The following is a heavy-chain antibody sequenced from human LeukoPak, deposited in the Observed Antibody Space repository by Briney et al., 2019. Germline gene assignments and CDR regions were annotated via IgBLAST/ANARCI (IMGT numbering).Heavy chain of an antibody. Sequence: PSETLSLTCTVSGDSIGGSVDYWVWIRQPPGKGLEWIVSICYSGRTYYNPSLRSRVTISVDTSKNQFSLKLTSVTAADTAVYYCARQAGSGGCLDYWGQGTLVTVSS. V-gene: IGHV4-39*01. CDR2: ICYSGRT. D-gene: IGHD3-10*01. CDR3: ARQAGSGGCLDY. J-gene: IGHJ4*02. CDR1: GDSIGGSVDY.